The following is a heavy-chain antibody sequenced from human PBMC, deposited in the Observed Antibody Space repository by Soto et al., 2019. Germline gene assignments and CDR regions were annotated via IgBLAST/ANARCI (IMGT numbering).Heavy chain of an antibody. V-gene: IGHV3-74*01. J-gene: IGHJ3*02. Sequence: EAQLVESGGDLVQPGGSLRLSCEASGFTLSSHWMHWVRRAAGKGLMWVSRINRDGSTTDYADSVKGRFTISRDNVRNSLYLQMNSLRAEDTAVYYCVREVVSPIAIECSLLDTWGQGTMVTFSS. CDR3: VREVVSPIAIECSLLDT. CDR1: GFTLSSHW. CDR2: INRDGSTT. D-gene: IGHD2-21*01.